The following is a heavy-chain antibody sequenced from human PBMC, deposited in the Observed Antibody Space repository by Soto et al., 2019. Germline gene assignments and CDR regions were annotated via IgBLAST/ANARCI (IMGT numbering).Heavy chain of an antibody. V-gene: IGHV1-18*01. CDR2: IRVNNGDT. CDR3: ARDLGYSHFDVPY. J-gene: IGHJ4*02. Sequence: ASVKVSCKASGYTFTNSGFSWVRQAPGQGLEWVGWIRVNNGDTHYAQKLQGRVTMTTDTSTSTAFMELRSLRSDDTAVYYCARDLGYSHFDVPYWGQGTLVTVSS. CDR1: GYTFTNSG. D-gene: IGHD5-18*01.